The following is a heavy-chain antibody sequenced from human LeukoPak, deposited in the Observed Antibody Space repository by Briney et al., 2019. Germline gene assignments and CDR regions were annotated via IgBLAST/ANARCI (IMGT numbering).Heavy chain of an antibody. CDR3: AKARSGYYNDYYFDA. V-gene: IGHV3-23*01. Sequence: GGSLRLSCAASGFNFNNYAMSWVRQAPGKGLEWVSTLSGTVGSTYYADSVRGRFTISRDNSKNTLYLQMDSLRAEDTAVYYCAKARSGYYNDYYFDAWGQGTLVTVSS. D-gene: IGHD3-3*01. CDR2: LSGTVGST. CDR1: GFNFNNYA. J-gene: IGHJ4*02.